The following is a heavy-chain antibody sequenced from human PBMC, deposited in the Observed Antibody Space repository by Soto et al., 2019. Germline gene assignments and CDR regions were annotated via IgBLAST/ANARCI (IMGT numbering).Heavy chain of an antibody. V-gene: IGHV5-10-1*01. CDR3: ARLRVGQWLVPPLDY. J-gene: IGHJ4*02. CDR2: IDPSDSYT. CDR1: GYSFTSYW. D-gene: IGHD6-19*01. Sequence: GESLKISCKGSGYSFTSYWISWGRQMPGKGLEWMGRIDPSDSYTNYSPSFQGHVTISADKSISTAYLQWSSLKASDTAMYYCARLRVGQWLVPPLDYWGQGTLVTVSS.